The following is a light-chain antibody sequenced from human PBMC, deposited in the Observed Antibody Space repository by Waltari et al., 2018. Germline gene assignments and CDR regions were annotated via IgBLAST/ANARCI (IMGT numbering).Light chain of an antibody. Sequence: ILMTQSPASLSLSPGERATLSCRASQSFINRLSWDQKKPGQPPRLLIYDVSNRATGVPDRFTGSGSGTEFTLTISSLEAEDVGIYFCQQESNWSYSFGQGTKVEI. CDR3: QQESNWSYS. J-gene: IGKJ2*03. V-gene: IGKV3D-15*01. CDR1: QSFINR. CDR2: DVS.